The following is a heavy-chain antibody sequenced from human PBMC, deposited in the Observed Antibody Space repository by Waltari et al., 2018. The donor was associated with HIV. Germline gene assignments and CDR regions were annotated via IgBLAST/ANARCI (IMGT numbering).Heavy chain of an antibody. D-gene: IGHD4-17*01. CDR1: GGSISNYY. J-gene: IGHJ2*01. Sequence: QVLLQESGPGLVKPSETLSLTCTVSGGSISNYYWNWIRQPPGKGLEWSGYIYYSGSTKYNPSLKSRVTISVDTSKNQFSLKLSSVTAADTAVYYCARGTYGDYVYWYFNLWGRGTLVTVSS. V-gene: IGHV4-59*01. CDR3: ARGTYGDYVYWYFNL. CDR2: IYYSGST.